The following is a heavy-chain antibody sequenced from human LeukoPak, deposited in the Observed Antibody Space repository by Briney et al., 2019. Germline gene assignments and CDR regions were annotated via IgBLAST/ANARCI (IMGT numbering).Heavy chain of an antibody. V-gene: IGHV1-46*01. Sequence: ASVKVSCKASGYTFTSYYMHWVRQAPGQGLEWMGIINPSGGNTSYAQKFQGRVTVTRDTSTSTVYMELSSLRSEDTAVYYCARPPSYYDSSGSDAFDIWGQGTMVTVSS. J-gene: IGHJ3*02. CDR3: ARPPSYYDSSGSDAFDI. CDR1: GYTFTSYY. CDR2: INPSGGNT. D-gene: IGHD3-22*01.